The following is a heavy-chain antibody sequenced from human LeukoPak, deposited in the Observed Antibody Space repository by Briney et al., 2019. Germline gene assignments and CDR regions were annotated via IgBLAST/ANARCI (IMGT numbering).Heavy chain of an antibody. Sequence: PGGSLRLSCAASGFTFSSYEMNWVRQAPGKGLEWVSYISSSGRTMYYADSVKGRFTISRDNAKNSLYLQMNSLRAEDTAVYYCARGDSSSAGYWGQGTLVTVSS. CDR3: ARGDSSSAGY. J-gene: IGHJ4*02. CDR1: GFTFSSYE. CDR2: ISSSGRTM. V-gene: IGHV3-48*03. D-gene: IGHD6-6*01.